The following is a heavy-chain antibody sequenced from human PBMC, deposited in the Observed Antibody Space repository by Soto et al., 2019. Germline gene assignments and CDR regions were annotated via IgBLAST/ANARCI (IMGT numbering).Heavy chain of an antibody. V-gene: IGHV1-18*01. J-gene: IGHJ4*02. Sequence: GASVKVSCKASGYTFTSYGISWVRQAPGQGLEWMGWISAYNGNTNYAQKLQGRVTMTTDTSTSTAYMELRSLRSDDTAVYYRARDRNYDFWSGPIDYWGQGTLVTVSS. D-gene: IGHD3-3*01. CDR3: ARDRNYDFWSGPIDY. CDR2: ISAYNGNT. CDR1: GYTFTSYG.